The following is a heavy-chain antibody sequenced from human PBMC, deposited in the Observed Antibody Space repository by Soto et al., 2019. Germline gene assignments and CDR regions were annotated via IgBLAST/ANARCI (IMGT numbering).Heavy chain of an antibody. CDR3: ARGPEVAAAGNWFDP. D-gene: IGHD6-13*01. Sequence: SETLSLTCAVSGGSISSSNWWSWVRQPPGKGLEWIGEIYHSGSTNYNPSLKSRVTISVDKSKNQFSLKLSSVTAADTAVYYCARGPEVAAAGNWFDPWGQGTLVTVSS. V-gene: IGHV4-4*02. CDR1: GGSISSSNW. J-gene: IGHJ5*02. CDR2: IYHSGST.